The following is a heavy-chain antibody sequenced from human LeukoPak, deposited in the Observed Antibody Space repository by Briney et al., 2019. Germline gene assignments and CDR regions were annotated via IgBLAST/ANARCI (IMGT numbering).Heavy chain of an antibody. Sequence: GESLKISCKGSGYSFSSNWIGWVRRMPGKGLEWMWIIYPGDSDTRYSTSFQGQVTISADKSISTAYLQWSSLKASDTAIYYCARHLPPYSGSGSPIDSWGQGTLVTVSS. J-gene: IGHJ4*02. CDR1: GYSFSSNW. CDR2: IYPGDSDT. CDR3: ARHLPPYSGSGSPIDS. D-gene: IGHD3-10*01. V-gene: IGHV5-51*01.